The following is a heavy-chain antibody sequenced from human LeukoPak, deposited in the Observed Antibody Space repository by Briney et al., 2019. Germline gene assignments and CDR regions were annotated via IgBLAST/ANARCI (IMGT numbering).Heavy chain of an antibody. CDR1: GFTFSDYT. J-gene: IGHJ4*02. D-gene: IGHD6-19*01. V-gene: IGHV3-21*01. CDR2: ITSASKYV. CDR3: VRPRDRGTWLVPFHH. Sequence: GGSLRLSCAASGFTFSDYTMNWVRQAPGKGLEWVAGITSASKYVYYGESAEGRFTISRDDAKSSLYLQMNSLRAEDTAVYHCVRPRDRGTWLVPFHHWGQGTLVTVSS.